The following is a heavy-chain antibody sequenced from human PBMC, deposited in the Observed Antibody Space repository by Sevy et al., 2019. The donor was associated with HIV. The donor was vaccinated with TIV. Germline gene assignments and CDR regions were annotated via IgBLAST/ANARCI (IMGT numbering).Heavy chain of an antibody. Sequence: GGSLRLSCAASGFTFSSYAMHWVRQAPGKGLEWVAVISYDGSNKYYADSVKGRFTIPRDNSKNTLYLQMNSLRAEDTAVYYCARGFLDSSGSYYFDYWGQGTLVTVSS. CDR3: ARGFLDSSGSYYFDY. J-gene: IGHJ4*02. V-gene: IGHV3-30-3*01. CDR1: GFTFSSYA. D-gene: IGHD3-22*01. CDR2: ISYDGSNK.